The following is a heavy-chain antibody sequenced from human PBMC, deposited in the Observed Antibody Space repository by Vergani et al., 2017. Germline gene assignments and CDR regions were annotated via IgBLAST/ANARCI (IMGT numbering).Heavy chain of an antibody. Sequence: EVQLLESGGGLVQPGGSLRLSCAASGFTVSSNYMSWVRQAPGKGLEWVSVIYSGGSTYYADSVKGRFIISRDNSKNTLYLQMNSLRAEDTAVYFCYTDYHDYWGQGTLVTVSS. J-gene: IGHJ4*02. CDR1: GFTVSSNY. V-gene: IGHV3-66*01. D-gene: IGHD2-2*02. CDR2: IYSGGST. CDR3: YTDYHDY.